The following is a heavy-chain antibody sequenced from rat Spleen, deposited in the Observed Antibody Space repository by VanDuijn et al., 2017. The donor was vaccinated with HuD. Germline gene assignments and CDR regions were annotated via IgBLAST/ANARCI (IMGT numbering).Heavy chain of an antibody. CDR1: GHSITSSYR. V-gene: IGHV3-3*01. D-gene: IGHD1-1*01. CDR2: INSAGTT. J-gene: IGHJ3*01. CDR3: ARSDGVHYYLPFAD. Sequence: EVQLQESGPGPVKVSESLSLTCSVTGHSITSSYRWNWIRKFPGNKLELMGYINSAGTTNYNPSLKSRISITRDTSKNQFFLQVNSVSSEDTATYYCARSDGVHYYLPFADWGQGTLVTASS.